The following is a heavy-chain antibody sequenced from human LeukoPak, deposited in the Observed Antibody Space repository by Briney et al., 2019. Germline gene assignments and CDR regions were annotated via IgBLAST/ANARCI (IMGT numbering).Heavy chain of an antibody. Sequence: GESLKISCKGSGYSFTSYWIGWVRQMPGKGLEWMGRIDPSDSYTNYSPSFQGHVTISADKSISTAYLQWSSLKASDTAMYYCASVYCSSTSCSRDWFDPWGQGTLVTVSS. J-gene: IGHJ5*02. CDR2: IDPSDSYT. V-gene: IGHV5-10-1*01. CDR3: ASVYCSSTSCSRDWFDP. D-gene: IGHD2-2*01. CDR1: GYSFTSYW.